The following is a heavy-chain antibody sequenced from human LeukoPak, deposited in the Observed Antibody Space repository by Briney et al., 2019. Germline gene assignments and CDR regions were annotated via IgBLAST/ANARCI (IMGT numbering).Heavy chain of an antibody. J-gene: IGHJ4*02. Sequence: VASVRVSCKASVGTFSSYAISWVRQAPGQGLEWMGGISPIFDTANYAQKVQGRVTITADESTSTAYMELSSLRSEDTSVYYCERSLYYDILTAYYANGDPLFFDYWGQGTLVTVSS. CDR2: ISPIFDTA. D-gene: IGHD3-9*01. V-gene: IGHV1-69*13. CDR3: ERSLYYDILTAYYANGDPLFFDY. CDR1: VGTFSSYA.